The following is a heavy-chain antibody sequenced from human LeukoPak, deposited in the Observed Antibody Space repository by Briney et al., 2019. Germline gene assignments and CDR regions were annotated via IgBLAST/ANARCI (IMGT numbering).Heavy chain of an antibody. D-gene: IGHD6-6*01. V-gene: IGHV3-30-3*01. CDR2: ISYDGSNK. CDR1: GFTFSSYV. J-gene: IGHJ4*02. CDR3: ARNIDQWSIAARGASDY. Sequence: GRSLRLSCAASGFTFSSYVMHWVRQAPGKGLEWVAVISYDGSNKYYAESVKGRFTISRDNSKNTLYLQMNSLRAEDTAVYYCARNIDQWSIAARGASDYWGQGTLVTVSS.